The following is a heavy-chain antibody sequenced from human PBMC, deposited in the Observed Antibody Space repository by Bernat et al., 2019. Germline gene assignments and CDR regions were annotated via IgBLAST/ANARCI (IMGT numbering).Heavy chain of an antibody. J-gene: IGHJ6*03. CDR2: ISGSGGST. CDR1: GFTFSSYA. V-gene: IGHV3-23*04. Sequence: EVQLVESGGGLVQPGGSLRLSCAASGFTFSSYAMSWVRQAPGKGLEWVSAISGSGGSTYYADSVKGRFNISRDNSKTTLYLQMNSLRAEDTAVYYCAKGVFYYYYMDVWGKGTTVTVSS. CDR3: AKGVFYYYYMDV.